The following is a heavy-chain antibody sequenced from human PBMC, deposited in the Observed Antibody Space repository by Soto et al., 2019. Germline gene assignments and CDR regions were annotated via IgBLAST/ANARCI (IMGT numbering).Heavy chain of an antibody. V-gene: IGHV1-46*03. CDR2: INPSGGST. CDR1: GYTFTSYY. CDR3: ARDFTVTPSY. Sequence: WASVKVSCKASGYTFTSYYMHWVRQAPGQGLEWMGIINPSGGSTSYAQKFQGRVTMTRDTSTSTVYMELGSPRSEDTAVYYCARDFTVTPSYWGQGTLVTVSS. D-gene: IGHD4-4*01. J-gene: IGHJ4*02.